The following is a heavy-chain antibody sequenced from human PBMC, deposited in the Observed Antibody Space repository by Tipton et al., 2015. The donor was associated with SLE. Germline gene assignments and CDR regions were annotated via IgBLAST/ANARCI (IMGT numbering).Heavy chain of an antibody. CDR3: ARGAYSSTPDYYYYGIDV. Sequence: TLSLTCAVSGDSVNFAGYSWSWIRQPPGKGLEWIGNIYHSGSAYYTPSLRSRVIISLDRSKNQFSLKLSSVTAADTAVYYCARGAYSSTPDYYYYGIDVWGQGTTVTVSS. CDR2: IYHSGSA. D-gene: IGHD6-13*01. V-gene: IGHV4-30-2*01. CDR1: GDSVNFAGYS. J-gene: IGHJ6*02.